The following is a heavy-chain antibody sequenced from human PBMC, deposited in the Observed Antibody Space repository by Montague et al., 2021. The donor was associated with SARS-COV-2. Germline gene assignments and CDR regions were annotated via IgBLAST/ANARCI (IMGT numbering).Heavy chain of an antibody. V-gene: IGHV4-61*01. CDR3: AREARGYSYGVFPGFDY. CDR2: VYYSGTT. J-gene: IGHJ4*02. Sequence: SETLSLTCSVSGVSVNGGSHYWSWIRQPPGKGLEWIGYVYYSGTTKYNPSLQSRVSISLDTSNNQFSLSLRSVTSADSAVYFCAREARGYSYGVFPGFDYWGLGVLVTVSS. CDR1: GVSVNGGSHY. D-gene: IGHD5-18*01.